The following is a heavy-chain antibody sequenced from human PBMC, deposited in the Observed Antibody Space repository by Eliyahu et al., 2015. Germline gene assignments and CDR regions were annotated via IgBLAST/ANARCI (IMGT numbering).Heavy chain of an antibody. V-gene: IGHV3-53*02. Sequence: EVQLVETGGGLIQPGGSLRLSCAASGFTISNNYMSWVRQAPGKGLEGVSGIYSGGSTYYADSVKGRFTISRDSSKNTLYLQMNSLRAEDTAIYYCARVSSGIFGVVAFDYWGQGTLVTVSS. CDR3: ARVSSGIFGVVAFDY. J-gene: IGHJ4*02. CDR1: GFTISNNY. CDR2: IYSGGST. D-gene: IGHD3-3*01.